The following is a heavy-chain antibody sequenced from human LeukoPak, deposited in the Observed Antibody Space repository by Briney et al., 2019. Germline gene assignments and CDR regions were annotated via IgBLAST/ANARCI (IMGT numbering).Heavy chain of an antibody. CDR2: MNPNSGNT. CDR1: GYTFTSYD. D-gene: IGHD6-13*01. CDR3: ASIAAAGTGVVY. J-gene: IGHJ4*02. Sequence: ASVKVSFKASGYTFTSYDINWVRQATGQGLEWMGWMNPNSGNTGYAQKFQGRVTMTRNTSISTAYMGLSSLRSEDTAVYYCASIAAAGTGVVYWGQGTLVTVSS. V-gene: IGHV1-8*01.